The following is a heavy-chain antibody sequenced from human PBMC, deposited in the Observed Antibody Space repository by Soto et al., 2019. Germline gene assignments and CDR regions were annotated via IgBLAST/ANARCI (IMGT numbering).Heavy chain of an antibody. CDR3: ARGIEARNWFDP. J-gene: IGHJ5*02. CDR2: IYYSGST. V-gene: IGHV4-31*03. CDR1: GGSISSGGYY. Sequence: PSETLSLTCTVSGGSISSGGYYWSWIRQHPGKGLEWIGYIYYSGSTYYNPSLKSRVTISVDTSKNQFSLKLSSVTAADTAVYYCARGIEARNWFDPWGQGTLVTVSS.